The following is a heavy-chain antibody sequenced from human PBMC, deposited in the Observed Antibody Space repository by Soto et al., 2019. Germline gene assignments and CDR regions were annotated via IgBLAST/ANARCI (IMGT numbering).Heavy chain of an antibody. V-gene: IGHV3-66*01. J-gene: IGHJ3*02. CDR1: GFIVSDTY. D-gene: IGHD2-15*01. CDR2: ISNRGDT. CDR3: AREPRYCRGGSCSITGDAYDI. Sequence: EVKLVESGGGLVQPGESLRLSCTASGFIVSDTYVNWVRQAPGKGLEWVAVISNRGDTHYADSVRGRFSLSRDISDNTLHLQMNNLRVEDTAVYYCAREPRYCRGGSCSITGDAYDIWGQGTMVTVSS.